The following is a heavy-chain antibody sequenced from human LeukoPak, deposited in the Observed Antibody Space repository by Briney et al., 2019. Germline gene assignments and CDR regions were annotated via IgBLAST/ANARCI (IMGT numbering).Heavy chain of an antibody. CDR1: GGSISSSSYY. J-gene: IGHJ4*02. D-gene: IGHD3-10*01. CDR2: IYYSGST. V-gene: IGHV4-39*01. Sequence: LDTLSLTCTLSGGSISSSSYYWGWIRQPPGKGLEGMGCIYYSGSTYYNPSLKSRVTISVDTSKNQFSLKLTSVTPADTAVYYCARTAKYYYGSETYYFFDYWGQGTLVTVSS. CDR3: ARTAKYYYGSETYYFFDY.